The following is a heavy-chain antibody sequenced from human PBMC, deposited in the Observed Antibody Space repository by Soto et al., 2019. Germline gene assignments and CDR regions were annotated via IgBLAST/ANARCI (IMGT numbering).Heavy chain of an antibody. CDR1: GFTADDYA. J-gene: IGHJ4*02. V-gene: IGHV3-9*02. CDR2: ISSNSDTI. CDR3: AKDMKWGGMTTIHYFDS. Sequence: EVQLVESGGGLVQPGRSLRLSCVASGFTADDYAMHWVRQAPGKGLEWVSGISSNSDTIDYADSVKGRFTISRDNAKNXVFLQMNSLRHDDTALYYCAKDMKWGGMTTIHYFDSWGQGTLVTVSS. D-gene: IGHD4-17*01.